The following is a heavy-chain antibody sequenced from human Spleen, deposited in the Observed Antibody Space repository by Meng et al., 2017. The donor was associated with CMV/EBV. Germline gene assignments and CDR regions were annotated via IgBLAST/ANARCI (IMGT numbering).Heavy chain of an antibody. CDR3: ARGRGEYCSSTSCSSGFDP. CDR2: IIPIFGTA. CDR1: GGTFSSYA. D-gene: IGHD2-2*01. J-gene: IGHJ5*02. Sequence: SVKVSCKASGGTFSSYAISWVRQAPGQGLEWMGGIIPIFGTANYAQKFQGRVTITTDESTSTAYMELSSLRSEDTAVYYCARGRGEYCSSTSCSSGFDPWGQGTLVTVSS. V-gene: IGHV1-69*05.